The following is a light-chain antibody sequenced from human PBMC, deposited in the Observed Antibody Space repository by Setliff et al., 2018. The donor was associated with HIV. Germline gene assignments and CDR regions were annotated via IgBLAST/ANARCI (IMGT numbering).Light chain of an antibody. J-gene: IGLJ1*01. Sequence: QSVLTQPASVSGSPGQPITISCTGTTSDVGGYNFVSWYQQHPGKAPKLIIYEVGNRPSSISNRFSGSKSGNTASLTISGLQAEDEADYYCSSYAITNTLPFGTGTKVTVL. V-gene: IGLV2-14*01. CDR3: SSYAITNTLP. CDR1: TSDVGGYNF. CDR2: EVG.